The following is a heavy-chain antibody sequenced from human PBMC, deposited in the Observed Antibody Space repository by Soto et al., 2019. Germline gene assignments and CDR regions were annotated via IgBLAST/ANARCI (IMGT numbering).Heavy chain of an antibody. D-gene: IGHD1-26*01. Sequence: SETLSLTCTVSGDSMTNYYWSWIRQPAGKGLEWIGRIYTSGSTNYNPSLKSRVTMSIDTSNKHFSLSLKSVTAADTAVYYCARTVGAAYYFDFWGQGALVTVSS. CDR3: ARTVGAAYYFDF. J-gene: IGHJ4*02. CDR1: GDSMTNYY. CDR2: IYTSGST. V-gene: IGHV4-4*07.